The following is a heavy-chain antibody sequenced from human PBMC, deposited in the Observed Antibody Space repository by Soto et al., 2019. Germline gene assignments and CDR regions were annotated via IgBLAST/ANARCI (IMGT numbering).Heavy chain of an antibody. V-gene: IGHV1-69*13. CDR1: GGTFSSYA. Sequence: SVKVSCKASGGTFSSYAISWVRQAPGQGLEWMGGIIPIFGTANYAQKFQGRVTITADESTSTAYMELSSLRSEDTAVDYCAREPFGHEAVVLFAYYYGWEVWGKGPRVTVSS. CDR2: IIPIFGTA. CDR3: AREPFGHEAVVLFAYYYGWEV. D-gene: IGHD5-18*01. J-gene: IGHJ6*04.